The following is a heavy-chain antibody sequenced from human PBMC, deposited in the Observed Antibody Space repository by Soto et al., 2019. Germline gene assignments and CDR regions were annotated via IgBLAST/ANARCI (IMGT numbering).Heavy chain of an antibody. CDR1: GYSFTSYW. CDR2: IYPGDSDT. Sequence: GESLKICCKGSGYSFTSYWIGWVRQMPGKVLEWMGIIYPGDSDTRYSPSFQGQVTISADKSISTAYRQWSSLKASDTAMYYCGRNSGIAAAGTRDYYGMDVWGQGTTVNVSS. J-gene: IGHJ6*02. D-gene: IGHD6-13*01. V-gene: IGHV5-51*01. CDR3: GRNSGIAAAGTRDYYGMDV.